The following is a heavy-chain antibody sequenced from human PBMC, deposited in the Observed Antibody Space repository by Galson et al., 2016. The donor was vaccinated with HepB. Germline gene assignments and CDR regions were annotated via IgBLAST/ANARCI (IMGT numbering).Heavy chain of an antibody. CDR1: GFTFSSYG. CDR3: AQGLPFDY. J-gene: IGHJ4*02. CDR2: ISYDGRNK. V-gene: IGHV3-30*03. Sequence: SLRLSCAASGFTFSSYGMHWVRQAPGKGLEWVAFISYDGRNKNYADSVKGRFIISRDNSKNTLYLQMNSLRAEDTAVFYCAQGLPFDYWGQGTLVTVSS.